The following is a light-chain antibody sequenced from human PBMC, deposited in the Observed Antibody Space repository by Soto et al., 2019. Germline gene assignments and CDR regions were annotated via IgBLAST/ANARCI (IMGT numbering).Light chain of an antibody. Sequence: IVLSQSAGTLSLTPEERATLSCRASQSVSSGYLAWYQQKPGQAPRLLIYGASSRATGIPDRFSGSGSGTDFTLTISRLEPEDFAVYYCQQYGSSKITFGQGTRLEI. J-gene: IGKJ5*01. CDR2: GAS. CDR1: QSVSSGY. V-gene: IGKV3-20*01. CDR3: QQYGSSKIT.